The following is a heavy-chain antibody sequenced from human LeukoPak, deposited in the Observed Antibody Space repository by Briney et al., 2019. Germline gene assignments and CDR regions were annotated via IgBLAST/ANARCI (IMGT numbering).Heavy chain of an antibody. V-gene: IGHV2-5*02. D-gene: IGHD3-22*01. Sequence: SGPTLVKPTQPLKLTCTFSGFSLTTNGVGVGWIRQPPGKALEGLALIYWDDEKRYSPSLRTRLTIPTDTSKSQVVLTLTNMDPVDTATYYCAHLYFYNSGGYSRAFDYWGQGTLVTVSS. J-gene: IGHJ4*02. CDR2: IYWDDEK. CDR1: GFSLTTNGVG. CDR3: AHLYFYNSGGYSRAFDY.